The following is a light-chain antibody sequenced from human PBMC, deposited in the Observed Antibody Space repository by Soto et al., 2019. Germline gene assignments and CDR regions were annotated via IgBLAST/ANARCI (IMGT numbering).Light chain of an antibody. V-gene: IGKV1-12*01. Sequence: DIQMFQSPSSVSASVGDRVTITCRASQDVSTWLAWYQQKPGKAPKLLIYDASSLQRGVRSRFSGSGSRTNFSLTNSSLQPKEFATYYCQQATSFPLTFGGGTKVQIK. CDR1: QDVSTW. J-gene: IGKJ4*01. CDR2: DAS. CDR3: QQATSFPLT.